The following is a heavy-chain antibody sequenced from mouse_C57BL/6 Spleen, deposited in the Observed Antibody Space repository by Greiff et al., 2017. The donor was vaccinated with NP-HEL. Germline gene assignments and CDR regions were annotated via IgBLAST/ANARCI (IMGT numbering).Heavy chain of an antibody. CDR2: IDPEDGET. V-gene: IGHV14-2*01. CDR3: AREDYGSSYRAMDY. Sequence: VQLKESGAELVKPGASVKLSCTASGFNIKDYYMHWVKQRTEQGLEWIGRIDPEDGETKYAPKFQGKATITADTSSNTAYLQLSSLTSEDTAVYYGAREDYGSSYRAMDYWGQGTSVTGSS. D-gene: IGHD1-1*01. CDR1: GFNIKDYY. J-gene: IGHJ4*01.